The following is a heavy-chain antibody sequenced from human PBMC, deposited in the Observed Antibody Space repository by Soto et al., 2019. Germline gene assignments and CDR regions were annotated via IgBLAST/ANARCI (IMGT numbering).Heavy chain of an antibody. CDR3: ARATGTTLDY. J-gene: IGHJ4*02. CDR1: GYTFTSYY. V-gene: IGHV1-46*01. Sequence: GAPLKGSCKASGYTFTSYYMYWVRQAPGQGLEWMGIINPSGGSTSYAQKFQGRVTMTRDTSTSTVYMELSSLRSEDTAVYYCARATGTTLDYWGQGTLVTVSS. CDR2: INPSGGST. D-gene: IGHD1-7*01.